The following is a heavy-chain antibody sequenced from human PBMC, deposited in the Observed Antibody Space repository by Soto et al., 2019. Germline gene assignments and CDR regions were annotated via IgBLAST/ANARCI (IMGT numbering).Heavy chain of an antibody. CDR2: IIPIFGTS. J-gene: IGHJ6*02. V-gene: IGHV1-69*13. CDR1: GCTFSSYA. Sequence: YSEKVSCTASGCTFSSYAISWVRQAPGQGLEWMGGIIPIFGTSNYAQKFQGRVTITADESTSTAYMELSSLRSEDTAVYHCASPDSRYYYYRMDVWAQATTLTASS. CDR3: ASPDSRYYYYRMDV.